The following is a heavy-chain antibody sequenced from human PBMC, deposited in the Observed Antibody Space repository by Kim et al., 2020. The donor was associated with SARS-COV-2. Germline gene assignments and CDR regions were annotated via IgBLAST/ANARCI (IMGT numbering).Heavy chain of an antibody. CDR2: ILPSDSDT. CDR3: ARRNGFDNFFDL. V-gene: IGHV5-51*01. J-gene: IGHJ4*02. CDR1: GYDYW. D-gene: IGHD3-9*01. Sequence: GESLKISCEVSGYDYWIGWVRQRPGKGLEWMGLILPSDSDTRYNPAFQGQVTMSVDTSSNTAYLQWSSLKATDTAMYFCARRNGFDNFFDLWGQGTLVPV.